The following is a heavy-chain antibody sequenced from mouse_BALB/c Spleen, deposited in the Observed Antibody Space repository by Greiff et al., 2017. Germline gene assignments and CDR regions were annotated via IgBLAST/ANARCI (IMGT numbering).Heavy chain of an antibody. CDR3: ARDRDYDGRTGYAMDY. CDR2: ISDGGSYT. Sequence: EVHLVESGGGLVKPGGSLKLSCAASGFTFSDYYMYWVRQTPEKRLEWVATISDGGSYTYSPDSVKGRFTISRDNAKNNLYLQMSSLKSEDTAMYYCARDRDYDGRTGYAMDYWGQGTSVTVSS. V-gene: IGHV5-4*02. J-gene: IGHJ4*01. CDR1: GFTFSDYY. D-gene: IGHD2-4*01.